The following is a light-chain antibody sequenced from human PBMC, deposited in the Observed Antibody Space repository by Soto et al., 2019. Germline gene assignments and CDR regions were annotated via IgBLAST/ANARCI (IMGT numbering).Light chain of an antibody. Sequence: AIRMTQSPSSFSASTGDRGTITCRASQGISSYLAWYQQKPGKAPKLLIYAASTWQSGVPSRFSGSGSGTDFTLTISCLQSEDFATYYCQQYYSYPRTFGQGTKVDIK. V-gene: IGKV1-8*01. J-gene: IGKJ1*01. CDR1: QGISSY. CDR2: AAS. CDR3: QQYYSYPRT.